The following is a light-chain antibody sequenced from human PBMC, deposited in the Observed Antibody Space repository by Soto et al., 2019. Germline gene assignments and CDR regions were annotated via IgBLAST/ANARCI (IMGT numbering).Light chain of an antibody. CDR1: TGAVTTGYY. V-gene: IGLV7-43*01. J-gene: IGLJ2*01. CDR2: STN. Sequence: QALVTQEPSLTVSPGGTVTLTCASSTGAVTTGYYPNWFQQKPGQAPRALIYSTNNKYSWTPARFSGSLLGGKAALTLSGVQPEDEADYYCLLYYGGQLGVFGGGTQLTVL. CDR3: LLYYGGQLGV.